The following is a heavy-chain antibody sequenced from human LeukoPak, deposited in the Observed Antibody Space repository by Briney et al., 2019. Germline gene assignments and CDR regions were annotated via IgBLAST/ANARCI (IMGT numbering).Heavy chain of an antibody. CDR1: GFTFSSYW. Sequence: GGSLRLSCAASGFTFSSYWMHWVRQVPGKGLVGVSRINSDGSSTSYADSVKGRFTISRDNAKNTLYLQMNSLRAEDTAVYYCVREGASGYYYAMDVWGQGTTVTVSS. D-gene: IGHD4/OR15-4a*01. CDR2: INSDGSST. J-gene: IGHJ6*02. CDR3: VREGASGYYYAMDV. V-gene: IGHV3-74*01.